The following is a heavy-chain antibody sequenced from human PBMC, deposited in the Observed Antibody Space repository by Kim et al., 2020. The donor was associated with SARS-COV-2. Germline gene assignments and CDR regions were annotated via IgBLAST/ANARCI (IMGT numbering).Heavy chain of an antibody. CDR3: AKDPYGDYGWFDP. D-gene: IGHD4-17*01. J-gene: IGHJ5*02. V-gene: IGHV3-23*01. Sequence: ADSVNGRFTISRDNSKNTLYLQMNSLRAEDTAVYYCAKDPYGDYGWFDPWGQGTLVTVSS.